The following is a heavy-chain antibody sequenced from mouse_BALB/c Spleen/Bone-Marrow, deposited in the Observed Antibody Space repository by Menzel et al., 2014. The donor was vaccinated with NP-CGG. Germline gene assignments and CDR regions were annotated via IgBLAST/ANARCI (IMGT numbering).Heavy chain of an antibody. CDR2: IDPPYVKP. Sequence: VQLQQSGAELVTPGASVKLSCTASGFNIKDTYMHWVKQRTEQGLEWIGRIDPPYVKPKYGPKFPVKATITAPSSCPPAYLHCTSRTSEDTAVYYCARRCDGYSAWFAYWGQGTLVTVSA. J-gene: IGHJ3*01. V-gene: IGHV14-3*02. CDR3: ARRCDGYSAWFAY. D-gene: IGHD2-3*01. CDR1: GFNIKDTY.